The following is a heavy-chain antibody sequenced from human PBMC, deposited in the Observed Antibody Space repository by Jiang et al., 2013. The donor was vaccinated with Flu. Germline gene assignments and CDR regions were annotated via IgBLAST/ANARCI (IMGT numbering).Heavy chain of an antibody. D-gene: IGHD6-19*01. V-gene: IGHV4-59*01. CDR1: GDSITSYY. Sequence: GPGLVKPSETLSLTCTVSGDSITSYYWSWIRQPPGEGLEWIGYIYSSGTTNYNPSLKSRVTMSVDTSKNQFSLKLSSVTAADTAVYYCARESGSSGWYDYWGQGTLVTVSS. CDR2: IYSSGTT. CDR3: ARESGSSGWYDY. J-gene: IGHJ4*02.